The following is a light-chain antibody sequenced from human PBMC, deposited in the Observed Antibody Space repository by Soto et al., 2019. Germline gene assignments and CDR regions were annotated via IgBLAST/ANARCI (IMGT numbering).Light chain of an antibody. V-gene: IGLV1-40*01. CDR2: GNN. CDR3: QSYDSSLDDV. CDR1: SSNIGAGYD. J-gene: IGLJ1*01. Sequence: QSMLTQPPSVSGAPGQRVTISCTGSSSNIGAGYDVHWYQQLPGTAPKLLIYGNNNRPSGVPDRISGSKSGTSASLAITGLQAEDEADYYCQSYDSSLDDVFGTGTKLTVL.